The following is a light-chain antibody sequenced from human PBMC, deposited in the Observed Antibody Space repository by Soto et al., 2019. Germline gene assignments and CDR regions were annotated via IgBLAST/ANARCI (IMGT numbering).Light chain of an antibody. Sequence: DIVLTQSAGTLSLSPGDRATLSCRASQSITGNYLAWHQQKPGQAPKLLIYGASTSAPGIPDRFNGSGSGTDFTLTIGRLEAGDVAVYHCHQYGSSVRAFGQGTKLEIK. CDR2: GAS. CDR3: HQYGSSVRA. J-gene: IGKJ1*01. CDR1: QSITGNY. V-gene: IGKV3-20*01.